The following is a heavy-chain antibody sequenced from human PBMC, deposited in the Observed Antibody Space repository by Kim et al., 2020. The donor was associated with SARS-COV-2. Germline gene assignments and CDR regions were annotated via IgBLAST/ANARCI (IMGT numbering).Heavy chain of an antibody. J-gene: IGHJ4*02. CDR3: ARGPSYDSSGYYILKLDY. CDR2: IYYSGST. V-gene: IGHV4-61*01. Sequence: SETLSLTCTVSGGSVSSGSYYWSWIRQPPGKGLEWIGYIYYSGSTNYNPSLKSRVTISVDTSKNQFSLKLSSVTAADTAVYYCARGPSYDSSGYYILKLDYWGQGTLVTVSS. CDR1: GGSVSSGSYY. D-gene: IGHD3-22*01.